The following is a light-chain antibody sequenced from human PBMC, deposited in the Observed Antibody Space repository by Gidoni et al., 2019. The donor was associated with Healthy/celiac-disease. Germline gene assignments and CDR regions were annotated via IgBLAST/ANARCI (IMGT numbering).Light chain of an antibody. CDR3: QQYDSLPPT. V-gene: IGKV1-33*01. Sequence: DIQMTQSSSSLSASVGDRVTITCQASQDISNYLNWYQQKPGKAPKLLIYDASNSETGVPARFSGSGSGTDFTFTISSLQPEDIAAYYCQQYDSLPPTFGGGTKVDIK. CDR2: DAS. CDR1: QDISNY. J-gene: IGKJ4*01.